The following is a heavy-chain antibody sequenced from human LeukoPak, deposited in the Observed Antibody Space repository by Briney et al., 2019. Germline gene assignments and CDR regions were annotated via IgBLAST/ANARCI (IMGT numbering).Heavy chain of an antibody. J-gene: IGHJ6*04. CDR1: GFTFSNYW. Sequence: PGGSLRLSCAASGFTFSNYWMMWVRQASGKGLEWVANIKHDGSEDYYLDSVKGRFTISRDNAKSSMWLQMNSLRAEDTAVYYCAELGITMIRGVWGKGTTVTISS. V-gene: IGHV3-7*01. CDR2: IKHDGSED. D-gene: IGHD3-10*01. CDR3: AELGITMIRGV.